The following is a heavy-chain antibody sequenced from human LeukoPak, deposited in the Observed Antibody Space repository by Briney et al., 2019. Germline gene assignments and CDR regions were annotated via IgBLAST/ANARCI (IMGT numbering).Heavy chain of an antibody. CDR3: ARGQRSRGVVWYAPGHFDI. D-gene: IGHD3-10*01. V-gene: IGHV4-34*01. CDR1: DGSFSGYY. J-gene: IGHJ3*02. Sequence: SETLSLTCAVYDGSFSGYYWSWIRQPPGKGLEWIGEINHSGSTNYNPSLKSRVTISLDTSKSQFSLKVRYVTAADTAVYYCARGQRSRGVVWYAPGHFDIWGLGTMVTVSS. CDR2: INHSGST.